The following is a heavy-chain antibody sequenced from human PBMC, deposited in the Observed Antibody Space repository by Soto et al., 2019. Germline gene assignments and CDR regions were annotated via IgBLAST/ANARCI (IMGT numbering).Heavy chain of an antibody. J-gene: IGHJ6*03. CDR2: ISGYSGHT. D-gene: IGHD2-15*01. CDR3: ARALYCSGASCFSYYYHYMDV. Sequence: ASVEVARKASGYTVTSQGVGWVRQAPGQGLEWMGWISGYSGHTNYAQKLQGRVTMTTDTSTTTAYMELRSLRSDDTAVYYCARALYCSGASCFSYYYHYMDVWGKGTTVTVSS. V-gene: IGHV1-18*01. CDR1: GYTVTSQG.